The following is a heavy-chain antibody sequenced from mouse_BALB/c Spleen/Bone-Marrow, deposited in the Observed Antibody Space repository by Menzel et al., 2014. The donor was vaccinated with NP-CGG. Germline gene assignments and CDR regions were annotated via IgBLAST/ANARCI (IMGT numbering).Heavy chain of an antibody. Sequence: QVQLQQSGTELVKPGASVKLSCKTSGYTFTSSWIQWVKQRPGQGLGWIGEIFPGTGTTYYNEKFKGKATLTIDTSYSTAYMQLSSLTSEDSAVYFCARRANGDGGGSYWYFDVWGAGTTVTVSS. CDR2: IFPGTGTT. CDR1: GYTFTSSW. V-gene: IGHV1S132*01. CDR3: ARRANGDGGGSYWYFDV. D-gene: IGHD2-13*01. J-gene: IGHJ1*01.